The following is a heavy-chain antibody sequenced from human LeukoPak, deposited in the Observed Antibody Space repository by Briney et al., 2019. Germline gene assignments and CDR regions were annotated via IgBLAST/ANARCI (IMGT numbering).Heavy chain of an antibody. Sequence: ASVKVSCKASGYTFTSYGISWVRQAPGQGLEWMGWISAYNGNTNYAQKLQGRVTMTTDTSTSTAYMELRSLRSDDTAVYYCARDRPDIVVVPSESPDYWGQGTLVTVSS. CDR3: ARDRPDIVVVPSESPDY. J-gene: IGHJ4*02. D-gene: IGHD2-2*01. V-gene: IGHV1-18*01. CDR2: ISAYNGNT. CDR1: GYTFTSYG.